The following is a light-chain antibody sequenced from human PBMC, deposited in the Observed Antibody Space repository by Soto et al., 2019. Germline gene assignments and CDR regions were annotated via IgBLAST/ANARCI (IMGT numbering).Light chain of an antibody. Sequence: EIVLTQSPGTLSLTPGERATLSCRASQSVRSGYLAWNQQKPGQAPRLLIYGASTRATGIPDRFSGSGSGTDFTLTISRLEPEDFAVYYCQQYGCLPYTFGQGTKLEIK. CDR1: QSVRSGY. V-gene: IGKV3-20*01. CDR3: QQYGCLPYT. CDR2: GAS. J-gene: IGKJ2*01.